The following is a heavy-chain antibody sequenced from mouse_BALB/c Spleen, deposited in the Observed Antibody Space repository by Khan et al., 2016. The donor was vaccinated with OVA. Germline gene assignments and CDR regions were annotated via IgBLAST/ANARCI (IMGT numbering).Heavy chain of an antibody. D-gene: IGHD3-1*01. CDR2: IRYDGSN. Sequence: EVQLQESGPGLVKPSQSLSLTCSVTGYSITSGYYWNWIRQFPGNKLEWMGYIRYDGSNNYNPSLKNRISITRDTSKNQFFLKLNSVTTEDTATYYWARGGSSGPAWFAYWGQGTLVTVSA. CDR1: GYSITSGYY. J-gene: IGHJ3*01. V-gene: IGHV3-6*02. CDR3: ARGGSSGPAWFAY.